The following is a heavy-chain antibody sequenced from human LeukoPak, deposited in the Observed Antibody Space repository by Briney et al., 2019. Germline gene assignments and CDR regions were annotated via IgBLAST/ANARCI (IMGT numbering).Heavy chain of an antibody. CDR2: ISSSGSTI. Sequence: GGSLRLSCAASGFTFSDYYVSWIRQAPGKGLEWVSYISSSGSTIYYADSVKGRFTISRDNAKNSLYLQMNSLRAEDTAVYYCARDPYSGSYGNYYYYFMDVWGKGTTVTISS. V-gene: IGHV3-11*01. D-gene: IGHD1-26*01. J-gene: IGHJ6*03. CDR3: ARDPYSGSYGNYYYYFMDV. CDR1: GFTFSDYY.